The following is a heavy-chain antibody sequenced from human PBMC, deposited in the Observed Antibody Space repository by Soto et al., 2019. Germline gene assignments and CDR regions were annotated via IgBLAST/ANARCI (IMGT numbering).Heavy chain of an antibody. CDR2: ISYDGSNK. Sequence: QVQLVASGGGVVQPGRSLRLSCAASGFTCSSYAMHWVRQAPGTGLEWVAGISYDGSNKYYADSVKGRFTISSDNSTNPLYLQMNSLRAEDTAVYYCASGGSGWYKDGMDVWGQGTTVNVSS. D-gene: IGHD6-19*01. CDR3: ASGGSGWYKDGMDV. V-gene: IGHV3-30-3*01. CDR1: GFTCSSYA. J-gene: IGHJ6*02.